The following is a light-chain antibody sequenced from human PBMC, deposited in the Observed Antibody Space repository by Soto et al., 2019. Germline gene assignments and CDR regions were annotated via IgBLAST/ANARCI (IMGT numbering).Light chain of an antibody. V-gene: IGKV3-11*01. CDR2: ESS. J-gene: IGKJ5*01. CDR3: QQRRDSPIT. Sequence: EIVLTQSPATLSLSPGERATLSCRASQSVSSYLAWYQQKPGQAPRLLIYESSNRATGIPARFSGSGSGTDFTLTISSLEPEDFAVYYCQQRRDSPITFGQGTRLEIK. CDR1: QSVSSY.